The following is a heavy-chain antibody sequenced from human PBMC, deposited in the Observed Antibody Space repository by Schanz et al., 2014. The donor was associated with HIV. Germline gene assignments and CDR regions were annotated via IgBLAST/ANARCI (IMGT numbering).Heavy chain of an antibody. CDR1: GSTFSSYW. CDR3: AKDRNQYDSRYIGKGNYYYYYGMDV. J-gene: IGHJ6*02. D-gene: IGHD3-22*01. Sequence: EVQVVESGGGLVQPGGSLRLSCTTSGSTFSSYWMHWVRQAPGKGLVWVSRINSDGSSTNYADSVKGRFTISRDNSKNTVYLQAKSLRPEDTAVYYCAKDRNQYDSRYIGKGNYYYYYGMDVWGQGTTVTVSS. V-gene: IGHV3-74*01. CDR2: INSDGSST.